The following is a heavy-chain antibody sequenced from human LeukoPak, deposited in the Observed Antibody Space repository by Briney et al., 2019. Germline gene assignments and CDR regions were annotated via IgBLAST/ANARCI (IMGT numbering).Heavy chain of an antibody. Sequence: GGSLRLSCAASGFTFSSYAMSWVRQAPGKGLEWVSAISGSGGSTYYADSVKGRFTISRDNSKNTLYLQMNSLRAEDTAVYYCAKGRGYYDSSGYLYFDYWGQGTLVTVSS. CDR2: ISGSGGST. V-gene: IGHV3-23*01. D-gene: IGHD3-22*01. CDR1: GFTFSSYA. J-gene: IGHJ4*02. CDR3: AKGRGYYDSSGYLYFDY.